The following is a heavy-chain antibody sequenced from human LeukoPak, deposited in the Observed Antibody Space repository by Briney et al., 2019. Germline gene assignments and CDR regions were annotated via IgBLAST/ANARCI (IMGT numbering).Heavy chain of an antibody. Sequence: PGGSLRLSCAASGFTFSSYSMNWVRQAPGKGLKWVSSISSSSSYIYYADSVKGRFTISRDNAKNSLYLQMNSLRAEDTAVYYCARAWSSSNYGPRPPKTDYWGQGTLVTVSS. CDR1: GFTFSSYS. D-gene: IGHD4-11*01. J-gene: IGHJ4*02. CDR2: ISSSSSYI. CDR3: ARAWSSSNYGPRPPKTDY. V-gene: IGHV3-21*01.